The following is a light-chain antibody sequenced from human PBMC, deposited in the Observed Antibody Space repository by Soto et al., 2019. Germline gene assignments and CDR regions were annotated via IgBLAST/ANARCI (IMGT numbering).Light chain of an antibody. CDR2: DVS. CDR1: SSDVGAYNY. V-gene: IGLV2-14*01. CDR3: SSYTSSSTVV. Sequence: QLVLTQPASVSGSPGQSITISCTGTSSDVGAYNYVSWYQQHPGKVPKLMIYDVSNRPSGVSNRFSGSKSGNTASLTISGLQAEDEADYYCSSYTSSSTVVFGGGTKVTVL. J-gene: IGLJ2*01.